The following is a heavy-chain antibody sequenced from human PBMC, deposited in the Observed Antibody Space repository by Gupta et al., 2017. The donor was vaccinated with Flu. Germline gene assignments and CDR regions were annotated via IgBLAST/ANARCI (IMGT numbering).Heavy chain of an antibody. J-gene: IGHJ4*02. D-gene: IGHD5-12*01. V-gene: IGHV3-21*01. Sequence: TWVRQAPGKGLEWVSSISSSSSYIYYADSVKGRFTISRDNAKNSLYLQMNSLRAEDTAVYYCASGGGYDSPFDYWGQGTLVTVAS. CDR2: ISSSSSYI. CDR3: ASGGGYDSPFDY.